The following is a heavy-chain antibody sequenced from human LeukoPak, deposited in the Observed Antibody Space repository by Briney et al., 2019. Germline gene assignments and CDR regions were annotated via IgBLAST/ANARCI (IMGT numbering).Heavy chain of an antibody. CDR1: GYTFTGYY. V-gene: IGHV1-2*02. Sequence: GASVKVSCKASGYTFTGYYMHWVRQAPGQGLEWMGWINPNSGGTNYAQKFQGRVTMTRDTSISTAYMELSRLRSDDTAVYYCARGLRSTFYYDSSGYSGFDYRGQGTLVTVSS. D-gene: IGHD3-22*01. CDR3: ARGLRSTFYYDSSGYSGFDY. J-gene: IGHJ4*02. CDR2: INPNSGGT.